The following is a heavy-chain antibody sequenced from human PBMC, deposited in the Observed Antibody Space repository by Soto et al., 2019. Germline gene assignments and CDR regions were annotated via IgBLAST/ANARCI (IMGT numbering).Heavy chain of an antibody. J-gene: IGHJ4*02. Sequence: GGSLRLSCAASGFTFSSYAMGWVRQAPGKGLEWVSAISGSGGSTYYADSVKGRFTISRDNSKNTLYLQMNSLRAEDTAVYYCAKYYDSSGYYLDYWGQGTLVTVSS. CDR3: AKYYDSSGYYLDY. CDR1: GFTFSSYA. V-gene: IGHV3-23*01. D-gene: IGHD3-22*01. CDR2: ISGSGGST.